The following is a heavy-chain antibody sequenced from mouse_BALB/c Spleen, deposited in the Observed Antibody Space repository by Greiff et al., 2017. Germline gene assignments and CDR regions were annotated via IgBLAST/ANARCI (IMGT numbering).Heavy chain of an antibody. CDR3: TRDYYGSSLYYAMDY. D-gene: IGHD1-1*01. J-gene: IGHJ4*01. V-gene: IGHV5-6-4*01. CDR2: ISSGGSYT. CDR1: GFTFSSYT. Sequence: EVHLVESGGGLVKPGGSLKLSCAASGFTFSSYTMSWVRQTPEKRLEWVATISSGGSYTYYPDSVKGRFTISRDNAKNTLYLQMSSLKSEDTAMYYCTRDYYGSSLYYAMDYWGQGTSVTVSS.